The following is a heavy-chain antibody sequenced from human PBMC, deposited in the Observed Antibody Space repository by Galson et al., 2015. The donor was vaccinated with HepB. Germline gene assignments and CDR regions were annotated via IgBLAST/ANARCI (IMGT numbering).Heavy chain of an antibody. J-gene: IGHJ3*02. D-gene: IGHD1-1*01. Sequence: SETLSLTCTVSGGSISSYYWSWIRQPPGKGLEWIGYIYYSGSTNYNPSLKSRVTISVDTSKNQFSLKLSSVTAADMAVYYCARDKWIWNDVRVYNDAFDIWGQGTMVTVSS. CDR1: GGSISSYY. V-gene: IGHV4-59*01. CDR3: ARDKWIWNDVRVYNDAFDI. CDR2: IYYSGST.